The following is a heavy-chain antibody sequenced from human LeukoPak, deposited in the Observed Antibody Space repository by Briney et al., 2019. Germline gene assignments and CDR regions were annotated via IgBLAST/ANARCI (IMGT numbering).Heavy chain of an antibody. CDR1: GFTFSSYW. Sequence: GGSLRLSCAAPGFTFSSYWMSWVRQAPGKGLEWVANIKQDGSEKYYVDSVKGRFTISRDTAKNSLYLQMNILRVEDTAVYYCARPETEGEISGAWGYWGQGTLVTVSS. J-gene: IGHJ4*02. CDR3: ARPETEGEISGAWGY. V-gene: IGHV3-7*01. D-gene: IGHD3-16*01. CDR2: IKQDGSEK.